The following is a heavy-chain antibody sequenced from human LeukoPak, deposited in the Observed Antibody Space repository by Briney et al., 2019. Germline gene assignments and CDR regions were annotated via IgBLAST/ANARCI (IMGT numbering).Heavy chain of an antibody. Sequence: SEALSLTCAVSGYSISSGFYWAWIRQPPEKGLEWSGSIYHSGRTYYNPSLKSRVTISVDTSKNQLSLKLTSVIAADTAVYYCVRHEFSSSTTRYVFSGSSTGYYYMDVWGEGTTVTVSS. V-gene: IGHV4-38-2*01. CDR2: IYHSGRT. J-gene: IGHJ6*03. CDR1: GYSISSGFY. D-gene: IGHD6-6*01. CDR3: VRHEFSSSTTRYVFSGSSTGYYYMDV.